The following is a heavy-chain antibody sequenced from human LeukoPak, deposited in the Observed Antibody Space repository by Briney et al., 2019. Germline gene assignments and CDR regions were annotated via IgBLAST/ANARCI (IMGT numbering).Heavy chain of an antibody. V-gene: IGHV4-59*01. CDR2: IYYSGST. D-gene: IGHD5-12*01. CDR3: ARSGYSGYDFDY. J-gene: IGHJ4*02. Sequence: PSETLSLTCTVSGGSINSYYWSWIRQSPGKGLEWIGYIYYSGSTNYNPSLKSRVTISVDTSKNQFSLKLNSVTAADTAVYYCARSGYSGYDFDYWGQGTLVTVSS. CDR1: GGSINSYY.